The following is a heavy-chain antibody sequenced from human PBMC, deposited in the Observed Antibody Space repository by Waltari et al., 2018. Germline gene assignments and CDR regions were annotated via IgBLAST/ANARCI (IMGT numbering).Heavy chain of an antibody. J-gene: IGHJ5*02. CDR3: ARETYSSSWYHSWFDP. CDR2: IYYSGST. D-gene: IGHD6-13*01. V-gene: IGHV4-59*01. CDR1: GGSISSYY. Sequence: QVQLQESGPGLVKPSETLSLTCTVSGGSISSYYWSWIRQPPGKGLEWIGYIYYSGSTNYNPSFTSRVTISVDTSKNQFSLKLSSVTAADTAVYYCARETYSSSWYHSWFDPWGQGTLVTVSS.